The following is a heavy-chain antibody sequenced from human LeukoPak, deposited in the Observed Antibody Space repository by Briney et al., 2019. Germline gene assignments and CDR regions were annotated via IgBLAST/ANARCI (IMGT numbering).Heavy chain of an antibody. J-gene: IGHJ3*02. Sequence: GGSLRLSCAASGFTFSSYWMSWVRQAPGKGLEWVANIKQDGSEKYYGDSVKGRFTISRDNAKNSLYLQMNSLRAEDTAVYYCARDPVDTAMEDAFDIWGQGTMVTVSS. CDR2: IKQDGSEK. CDR3: ARDPVDTAMEDAFDI. CDR1: GFTFSSYW. V-gene: IGHV3-7*03. D-gene: IGHD5-18*01.